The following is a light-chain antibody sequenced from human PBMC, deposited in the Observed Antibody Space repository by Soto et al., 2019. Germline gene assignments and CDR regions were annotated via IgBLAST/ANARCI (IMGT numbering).Light chain of an antibody. Sequence: DIQMTQSPSTLSASVGDRVTITCRASQNINNWLAWYQQKPGKAPKFLIYDASILESGVPSRFSGSGSGTEFTLTISSLQPDDFATYYCQQYNSYSWTFGQGTKVDIK. CDR1: QNINNW. V-gene: IGKV1-5*01. J-gene: IGKJ1*01. CDR2: DAS. CDR3: QQYNSYSWT.